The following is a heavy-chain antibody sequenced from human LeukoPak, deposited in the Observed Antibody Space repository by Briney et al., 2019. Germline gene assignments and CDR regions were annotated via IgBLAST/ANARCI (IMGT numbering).Heavy chain of an antibody. D-gene: IGHD6-13*01. Sequence: SETLSLTCTVSGGSITSYYWSWIRQPPGKGLEWIGYIYPSGRTSYNPSLKSRVTISVDTSKNQFSLKLSSVTAADTAVYYCARHGPLAAAANWFDPWGQGTLVTVSS. CDR2: IYPSGRT. CDR3: ARHGPLAAAANWFDP. J-gene: IGHJ5*02. CDR1: GGSITSYY. V-gene: IGHV4-4*09.